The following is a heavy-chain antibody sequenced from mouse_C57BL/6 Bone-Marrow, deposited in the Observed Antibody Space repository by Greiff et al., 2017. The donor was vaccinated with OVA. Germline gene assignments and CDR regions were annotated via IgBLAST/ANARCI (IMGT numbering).Heavy chain of an antibody. D-gene: IGHD2-5*01. Sequence: VKVVESGPGLVQPSQSLSITCTVSGFSLTSYGVHWVRQSPGKGLEWLGVIWSGGSTDYNAAFISRLSISKDNSKSQVFFKMNRLQADDTAIYYCARGSIVTGYYYAMDYWGQGTSVTVSS. CDR3: ARGSIVTGYYYAMDY. CDR1: GFSLTSYG. J-gene: IGHJ4*01. CDR2: IWSGGST. V-gene: IGHV2-2*01.